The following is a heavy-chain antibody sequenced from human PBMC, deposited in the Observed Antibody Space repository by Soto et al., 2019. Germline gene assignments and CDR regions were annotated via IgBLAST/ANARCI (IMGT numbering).Heavy chain of an antibody. Sequence: SETLSLTCTVSGGSISSYYWSWIRQPPGKGLEWIGYIYYSGSTNYNPSLKSRVTISVDTSKNQFSLKLGSVTAADTAVYYCARHGYSSSWVRSDAFDIWGQGTMVTVSS. CDR3: ARHGYSSSWVRSDAFDI. V-gene: IGHV4-59*08. CDR1: GGSISSYY. CDR2: IYYSGST. D-gene: IGHD6-13*01. J-gene: IGHJ3*02.